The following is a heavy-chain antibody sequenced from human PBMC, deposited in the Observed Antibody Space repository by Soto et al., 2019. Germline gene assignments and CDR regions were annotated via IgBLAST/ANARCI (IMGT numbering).Heavy chain of an antibody. CDR2: ILNDGSNR. Sequence: QVQLVESGGGVVQPGRSLRLSCAASGFTFSNYGMHWVRQAPGKGLEWVAVILNDGSNRYHADSVKDRFTISRDNSKNMLYVQMNSLGAEDTAVYYCERDDEDSWNGMDVGGEGSTVTVSP. J-gene: IGHJ6*04. D-gene: IGHD5-12*01. V-gene: IGHV3-33*01. CDR1: GFTFSNYG. CDR3: ERDDEDSWNGMDV.